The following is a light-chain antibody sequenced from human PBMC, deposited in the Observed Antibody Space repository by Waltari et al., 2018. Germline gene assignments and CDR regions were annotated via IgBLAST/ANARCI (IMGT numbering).Light chain of an antibody. V-gene: IGKV4-1*01. J-gene: IGKJ3*01. CDR1: QDVTNS. CDR3: LQHYTTPYT. CDR2: WTS. Sequence: DIVMTQSPECLGVSLGERVTLTCKSSQDVTNSLSWDKQQPGQPPVLLIYWTSTRESGVPDRFSGSGLETDFTLTIRGLQAEDVAVYYWLQHYTTPYTFGPGTRVEI.